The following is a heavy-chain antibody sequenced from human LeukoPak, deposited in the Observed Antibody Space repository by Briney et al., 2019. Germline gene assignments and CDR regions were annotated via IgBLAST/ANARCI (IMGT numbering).Heavy chain of an antibody. CDR3: ARSKEGGRAARPNYFDY. J-gene: IGHJ4*02. Sequence: GASVKVSCKASGGTFSSYAISWVRQAPGQGLEWMGGIIPIFGTANYAQKFQGRVTITADKSTSTAYMELSSLRSEDTAVYYCARSKEGGRAARPNYFDYWGQGTLVTVSS. CDR1: GGTFSSYA. V-gene: IGHV1-69*06. CDR2: IIPIFGTA. D-gene: IGHD6-6*01.